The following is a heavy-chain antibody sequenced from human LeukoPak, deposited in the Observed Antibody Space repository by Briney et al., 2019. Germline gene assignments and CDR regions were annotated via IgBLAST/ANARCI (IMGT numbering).Heavy chain of an antibody. Sequence: GGSLRLSCAASGFTFSSYSMNWVRQAQGKGLEWVPSISSSSSYIYYADSVKGRFTISRDNAKNSRYLQMNSLRAEDTAVYYCAGYSSSGLYYYYYGMDVWGQGTTVTVSS. CDR3: AGYSSSGLYYYYYGMDV. V-gene: IGHV3-21*01. CDR2: ISSSSSYI. CDR1: GFTFSSYS. J-gene: IGHJ6*02. D-gene: IGHD6-13*01.